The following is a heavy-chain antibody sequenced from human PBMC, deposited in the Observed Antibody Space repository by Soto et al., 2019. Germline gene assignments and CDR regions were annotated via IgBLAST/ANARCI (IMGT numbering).Heavy chain of an antibody. CDR2: ISYDGSNK. CDR3: AKVRSAITYYYYGMDV. V-gene: IGHV3-30*18. J-gene: IGHJ6*02. Sequence: PGGSLRLSCAASGFTFSSYGMHWVRQAPGKGLEWVAVISYDGSNKYYADSVKGRFTISRDNSKNTLYLQMNSLRAEDTAVYYCAKVRSAITYYYYGMDVWGQGTTVTVSS. CDR1: GFTFSSYG. D-gene: IGHD2-21*01.